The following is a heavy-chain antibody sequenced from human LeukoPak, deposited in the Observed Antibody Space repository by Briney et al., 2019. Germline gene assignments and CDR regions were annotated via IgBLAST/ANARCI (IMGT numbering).Heavy chain of an antibody. CDR2: IYPGDSDT. V-gene: IGHV5-51*01. CDR3: ARQDGRALYYFDH. J-gene: IGHJ4*02. Sequence: GESLKISCKGSGYTFAGYWIAWVRQMPGKGLEWMEIIYPGDSDTRYSPSFQGQVTISADKSISTAYLQWSSLKASDTAMYYCARQDGRALYYFDHWGQGALVTVSS. CDR1: GYTFAGYW. D-gene: IGHD5-24*01.